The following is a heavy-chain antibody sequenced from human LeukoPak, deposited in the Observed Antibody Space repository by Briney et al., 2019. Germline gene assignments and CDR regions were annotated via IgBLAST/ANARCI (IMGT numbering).Heavy chain of an antibody. CDR2: ISISSSYI. CDR3: AKNQGQWLVPVDY. CDR1: GFTFISHC. V-gene: IGHV3-21*04. J-gene: IGHJ4*02. Sequence: GGSLRPSCAASGFTFISHCMTWVRQAPGKGLEWVSSISISSSYIYYADSVKGRFTISRDNSKNTLYLQMNNLRAEDTALYYCAKNQGQWLVPVDYWGQGTLVTVSS. D-gene: IGHD6-19*01.